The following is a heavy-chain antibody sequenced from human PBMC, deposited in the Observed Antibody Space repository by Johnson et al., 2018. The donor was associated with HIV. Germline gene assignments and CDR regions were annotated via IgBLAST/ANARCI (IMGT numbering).Heavy chain of an antibody. CDR2: ISSSGSTI. Sequence: VQLVESGGGLVKPGGSLRLSCAASGFTFSDYYMSWIRQAPGKGLAWVSYISSSGSTIYYADSVKVRFTISRDTAKNSLYVQMNSLRAEDTAVYYCAKDQGDSGSYLVGAFDIWGQGTMVTVSS. J-gene: IGHJ3*02. V-gene: IGHV3-11*01. CDR3: AKDQGDSGSYLVGAFDI. CDR1: GFTFSDYY. D-gene: IGHD1-26*01.